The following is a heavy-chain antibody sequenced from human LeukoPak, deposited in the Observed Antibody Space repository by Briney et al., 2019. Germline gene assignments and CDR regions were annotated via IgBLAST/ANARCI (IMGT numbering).Heavy chain of an antibody. CDR2: ISSRSDTI. Sequence: GGSLRLSCAASGFTFSTYSMNWVRQAPGKGLEWVSYISSRSDTIYYADSVKGRFTISRDNAKNSLYLQMNSQRAEDTAVYYCARDDGYGDEIYFDYWGQGTLVTVSS. D-gene: IGHD4-17*01. CDR1: GFTFSTYS. V-gene: IGHV3-48*04. J-gene: IGHJ4*02. CDR3: ARDDGYGDEIYFDY.